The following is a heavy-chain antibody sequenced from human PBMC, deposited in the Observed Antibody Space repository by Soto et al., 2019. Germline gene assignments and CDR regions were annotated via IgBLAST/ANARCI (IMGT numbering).Heavy chain of an antibody. CDR1: GFTFSSCW. V-gene: IGHV3-74*01. CDR2: IDSDGIST. J-gene: IGHJ4*02. Sequence: PGGSLRLSCAASGFTFSSCWMHWVRQAPGKGLVWVSRIDSDGISTNYADSVKGRFTISRDNAKNMLYLQMNSLRAEDTAVYYCASHPTYYYDSRAYSWGPGTLVTVSS. D-gene: IGHD3-22*01. CDR3: ASHPTYYYDSRAYS.